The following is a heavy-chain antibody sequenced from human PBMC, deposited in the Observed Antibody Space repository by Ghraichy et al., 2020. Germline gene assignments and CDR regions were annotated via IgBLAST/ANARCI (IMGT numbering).Heavy chain of an antibody. CDR2: INHSGST. J-gene: IGHJ4*02. Sequence: SETLSLTCAVYGGSFSGYYWSWIRQPPGKGLEWIGEINHSGSTNYNPSLKSRVTISVDTSKNQFSLKLSSVTAADTAVYYCARVFRGRRVLRYFDWLFNYFDYWGQGTLVTVSS. CDR3: ARVFRGRRVLRYFDWLFNYFDY. D-gene: IGHD3-9*01. V-gene: IGHV4-34*01. CDR1: GGSFSGYY.